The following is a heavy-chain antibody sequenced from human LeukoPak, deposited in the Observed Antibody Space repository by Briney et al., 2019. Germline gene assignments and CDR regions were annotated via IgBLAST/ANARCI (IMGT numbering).Heavy chain of an antibody. CDR2: VSSSGTTT. V-gene: IGHV3-48*02. D-gene: IGHD5-24*01. J-gene: IGHJ4*02. CDR1: GFTFSSYS. Sequence: GGSLRLSCAASGFTFSSYSVIWARQAPEKGLEWVSYVSSSGTTTYYADPVKGRFTISRDNGKNLVSLQMNSLRDEDTAVYYCARADRDGNKRFLDWGQGTLVTVSS. CDR3: ARADRDGNKRFLD.